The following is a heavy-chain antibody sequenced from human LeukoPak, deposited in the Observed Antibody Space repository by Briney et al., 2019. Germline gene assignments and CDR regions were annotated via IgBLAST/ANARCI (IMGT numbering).Heavy chain of an antibody. CDR1: GYTFTSYG. J-gene: IGHJ5*02. CDR2: ISAYNGNT. Sequence: ASVKVSCKASGYTFTSYGISWVQQAPGQGLEWMGWISAYNGNTNYAQKLQGRVTMTTDTSTSTAYMELRSLRSDDTAVCYCARTIVVVPAANRGWFDPWGQGTLVTVSS. CDR3: ARTIVVVPAANRGWFDP. V-gene: IGHV1-18*01. D-gene: IGHD2-2*01.